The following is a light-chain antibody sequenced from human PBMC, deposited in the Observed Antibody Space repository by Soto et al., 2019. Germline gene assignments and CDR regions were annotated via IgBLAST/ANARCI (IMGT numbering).Light chain of an antibody. CDR2: DVS. CDR1: QSISTF. J-gene: IGKJ1*01. Sequence: DIQMTQSPSTLSASVGDRVTITCRASQSISTFLAWYQQKPGKAPKFLIYDVSSLERGVPSRFSGSGPGTEFTLIISSLQPEDSATYYCQQYNSFSTIGQRNKVDI. CDR3: QQYNSFST. V-gene: IGKV1-5*01.